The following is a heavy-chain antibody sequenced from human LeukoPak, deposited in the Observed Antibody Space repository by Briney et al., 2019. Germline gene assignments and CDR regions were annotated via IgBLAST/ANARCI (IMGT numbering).Heavy chain of an antibody. CDR3: ARGASRADY. CDR2: ISSSSSYI. J-gene: IGHJ4*02. CDR1: GFTFRRYN. Sequence: GGSLRLSCAASGFTFRRYNMNGVRQAPGKRPEGVSSISSSSSYISYADSVKGRFTISRDNAKNSLYLQMNRLRAEDTALYYCARGASRADYWGQGTLVTVSS. V-gene: IGHV3-21*01.